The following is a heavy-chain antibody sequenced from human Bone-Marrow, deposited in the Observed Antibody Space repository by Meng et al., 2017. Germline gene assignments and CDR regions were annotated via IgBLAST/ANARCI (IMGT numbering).Heavy chain of an antibody. J-gene: IGHJ4*02. Sequence: EVQLLESGGGLVQPGGSLRLSCAASGFSFSSYAMSWVRQAPGKGLQWVSSISGSGGDIYYADSVKGRFTISRDNSKSTLYLQMNSLRAEDTAIYYCAKDHDTSGWAFYYWGQGTLVTVSS. CDR2: ISGSGGDI. D-gene: IGHD6-19*01. CDR1: GFSFSSYA. CDR3: AKDHDTSGWAFYY. V-gene: IGHV3-23*01.